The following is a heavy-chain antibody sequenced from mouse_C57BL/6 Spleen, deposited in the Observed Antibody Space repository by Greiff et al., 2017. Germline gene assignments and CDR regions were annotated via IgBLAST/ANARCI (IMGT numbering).Heavy chain of an antibody. D-gene: IGHD4-1*01. J-gene: IGHJ2*01. CDR3: TAPNWNHY. Sequence: EVKLVESGGGLVQPGGSMKLSCVASGFTFSNYWMNWVRQSPEKGLEWVAQIRLKSDNYATHYAESVKGRFTISRDDSKSSVYLQMNNLRAEDTGIYYCTAPNWNHYWGQGTTLTVSS. CDR1: GFTFSNYW. CDR2: IRLKSDNYAT. V-gene: IGHV6-3*01.